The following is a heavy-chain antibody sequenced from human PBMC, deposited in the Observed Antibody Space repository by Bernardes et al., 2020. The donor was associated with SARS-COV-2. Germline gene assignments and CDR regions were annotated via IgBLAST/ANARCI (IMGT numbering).Heavy chain of an antibody. V-gene: IGHV1-69*13. J-gene: IGHJ4*02. CDR3: AREGFGGRYFAY. D-gene: IGHD1-26*01. Sequence: SVKVSCKPSGDTFGNYAISWVRQAPGQGLEWMGGIVPLFTTPKYAQKFQGRLTISADGSTSTVYLELTSLRSEDTAVYYCAREGFGGRYFAYWGQGTLVTVSS. CDR2: IVPLFTTP. CDR1: GDTFGNYA.